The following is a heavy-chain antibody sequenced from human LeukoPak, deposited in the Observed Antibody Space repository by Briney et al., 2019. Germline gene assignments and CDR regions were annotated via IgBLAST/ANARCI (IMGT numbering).Heavy chain of an antibody. J-gene: IGHJ4*02. CDR1: GFTFSSYW. D-gene: IGHD6-13*01. V-gene: IGHV3-9*01. Sequence: PGGSLRLSCAASGFTFSSYWMHWVRQAPGKGLEWVSGICWSSGSIGYADSVKGRFTISRDNAKNSLYLQMNSLRAEDTALYYCAKDSRYSSSWYYFDYWGQGTLVTVSS. CDR3: AKDSRYSSSWYYFDY. CDR2: ICWSSGSI.